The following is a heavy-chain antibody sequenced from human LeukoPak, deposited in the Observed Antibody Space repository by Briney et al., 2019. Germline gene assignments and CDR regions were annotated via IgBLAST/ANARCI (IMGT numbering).Heavy chain of an antibody. D-gene: IGHD6-19*01. CDR2: IIPIFGTA. J-gene: IGHJ4*02. CDR1: GGTFSSYA. CDR3: ARGSTSDWPLDH. V-gene: IGHV1-69*13. Sequence: SVKVSCKASGGTFSSYAISWVRQAPGQGLEWMGGIIPIFGTANYAQKFQGRVTITADESTSTVYMELSSLRSEDTALYYCARGSTSDWPLDHWGQETLVTISS.